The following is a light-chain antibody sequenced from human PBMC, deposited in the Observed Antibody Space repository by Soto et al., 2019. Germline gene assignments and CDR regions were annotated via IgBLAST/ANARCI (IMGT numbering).Light chain of an antibody. J-gene: IGKJ1*01. CDR3: QQYGSYWT. Sequence: IQMTQSPSTLSASIGDTVTITCRASQSINRWLAWYQQKPGEAPKLLIYDASSLESGVPSRFSGTGSGTEFTLIISSLQPDDFAIYYCQQYGSYWTFGQGTKVEIK. V-gene: IGKV1-5*01. CDR2: DAS. CDR1: QSINRW.